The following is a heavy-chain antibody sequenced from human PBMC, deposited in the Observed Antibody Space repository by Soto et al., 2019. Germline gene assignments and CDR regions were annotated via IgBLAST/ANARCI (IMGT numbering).Heavy chain of an antibody. CDR2: IGTIADT. CDR1: GFTFSTYD. V-gene: IGHV3-13*01. CDR3: ARQAAYWHGGGGWFDP. J-gene: IGHJ5*02. Sequence: EVQLVESGGGLVQPGGSLRLSCAASGFTFSTYDMHWVRQAPGKGLEWVSAIGTIADTFYADSVKGRFTISRENAKSSLDLQMKSLTAGDTAVYYWARQAAYWHGGGGWFDPWGQGTLVTVSS. D-gene: IGHD2-8*02.